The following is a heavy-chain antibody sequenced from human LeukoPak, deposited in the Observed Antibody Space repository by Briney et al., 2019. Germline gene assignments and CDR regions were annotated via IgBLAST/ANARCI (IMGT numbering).Heavy chain of an antibody. CDR3: ARESHVTREDY. CDR2: ISANDGNT. J-gene: IGHJ4*02. Sequence: ASEKVSCKASGYTFTSYGISWVRQAPGQGLEWMGWISANDGNTGYPQKLQGRVTMTTDTSTSTAYMELRSLRSDDTAVYYCARESHVTREDYWGQGTLVTVSS. D-gene: IGHD3-10*01. CDR1: GYTFTSYG. V-gene: IGHV1-18*01.